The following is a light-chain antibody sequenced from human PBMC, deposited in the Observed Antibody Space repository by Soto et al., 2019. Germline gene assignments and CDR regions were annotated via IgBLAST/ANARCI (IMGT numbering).Light chain of an antibody. CDR1: QSVSFY. V-gene: IGKV3-11*01. CDR3: QQRGNWPS. Sequence: ETVLTQSPATLSLSPGERATLSCRASQSVSFYLAWYQQKPGQAPRLLIYDASNRATGIPAGFSGSGSGTDFTLTISSLEPEDFAVYYCQQRGNWPSFGQGTRLEIK. J-gene: IGKJ5*01. CDR2: DAS.